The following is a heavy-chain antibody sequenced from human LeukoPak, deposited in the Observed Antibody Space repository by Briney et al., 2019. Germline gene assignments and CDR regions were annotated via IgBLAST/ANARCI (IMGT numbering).Heavy chain of an antibody. CDR1: RFSFSNYW. D-gene: IGHD3-10*01. V-gene: IGHV3-74*01. CDR2: VKSDGSNP. J-gene: IGHJ4*02. CDR3: ARDIVSGSGSLDY. Sequence: GGSLRLSCAASRFSFSNYWMHWVRQAPGKGLVWVSCVKSDGSNPSYADSVKGRFTISRDNAENMLYLQMNTLGAEDTAVYYCARDIVSGSGSLDYWGQGTLVTVSS.